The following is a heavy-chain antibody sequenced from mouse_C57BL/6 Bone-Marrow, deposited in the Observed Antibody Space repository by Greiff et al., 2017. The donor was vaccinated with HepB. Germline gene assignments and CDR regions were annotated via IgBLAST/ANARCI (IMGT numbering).Heavy chain of an antibody. J-gene: IGHJ4*01. Sequence: EVKLVESGGGLVQPGGSMKLSCVASGFTFSNYWMNWVRQSPEKGLEWVAQIRLKSDNYATHYAESVKGRFTISRDDSKSSVYLQMNNLRAEDTGIYYCTGGGTVVATDYAMDYWGQGTSVTVSS. CDR3: TGGGTVVATDYAMDY. D-gene: IGHD1-1*01. CDR2: IRLKSDNYAT. CDR1: GFTFSNYW. V-gene: IGHV6-3*01.